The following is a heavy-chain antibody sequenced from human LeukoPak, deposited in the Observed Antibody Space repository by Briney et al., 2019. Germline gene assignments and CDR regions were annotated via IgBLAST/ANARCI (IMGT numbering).Heavy chain of an antibody. CDR1: GFTFSSYS. CDR3: ATPGPEGQDAFDI. J-gene: IGHJ3*02. V-gene: IGHV3-21*01. D-gene: IGHD1-14*01. Sequence: KPGGSLRLSCAASGFTFSSYSMNWVRQAPGKGLEWVSSISSSSSYIYYADSVKGRFTISRDNAKNSLYLQMNSLRAEDTAVYYCATPGPEGQDAFDIWGQWTMVTVSS. CDR2: ISSSSSYI.